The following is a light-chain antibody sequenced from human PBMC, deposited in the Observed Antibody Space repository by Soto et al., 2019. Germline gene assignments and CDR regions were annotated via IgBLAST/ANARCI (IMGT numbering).Light chain of an antibody. Sequence: EIVMTQSPATLSVSPGERATLCCRASQSVGSNLAWYQQKPGQAPRLLIYGASTRATGTPATFSGSGSGTEFTLTISSLRSEDFAIYYCQQYNNWPPWTFGQGTKVEIK. CDR3: QQYNNWPPWT. J-gene: IGKJ1*01. V-gene: IGKV3-15*01. CDR1: QSVGSN. CDR2: GAS.